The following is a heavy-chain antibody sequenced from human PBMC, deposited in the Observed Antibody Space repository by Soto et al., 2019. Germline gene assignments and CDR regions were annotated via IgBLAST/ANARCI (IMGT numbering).Heavy chain of an antibody. D-gene: IGHD3-10*01. CDR3: TTEVPGYYGSGNYYFDY. J-gene: IGHJ4*02. CDR2: IKSKTDGGTT. CDR1: GFTFSNAW. Sequence: GGSLRLSCAASGFTFSNAWMSWVRQAPGKGLEWVGRIKSKTDGGTTDYAAPVKGRFTISRDDSKNTLYLQMNSLKTEDTAVYYCTTEVPGYYGSGNYYFDYWGQGTLVTVSS. V-gene: IGHV3-15*01.